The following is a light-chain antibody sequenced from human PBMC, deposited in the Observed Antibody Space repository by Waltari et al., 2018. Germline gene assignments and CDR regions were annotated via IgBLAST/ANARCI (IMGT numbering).Light chain of an antibody. CDR2: DTS. J-gene: IGKJ4*01. Sequence: EVVLTQSPVTLSLAAGERATLSCRASESVSNYLAWYQQKPGQSPRLLIDDTSKRATGIPARFSGRGYGTDFTLTINNLEAEDFALYYCQQGSILPLTFGGGTKVEIQ. V-gene: IGKV3-11*01. CDR1: ESVSNY. CDR3: QQGSILPLT.